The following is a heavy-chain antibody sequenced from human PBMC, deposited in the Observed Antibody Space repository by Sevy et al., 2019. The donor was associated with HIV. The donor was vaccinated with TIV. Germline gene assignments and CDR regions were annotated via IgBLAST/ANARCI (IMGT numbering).Heavy chain of an antibody. D-gene: IGHD3-16*01. CDR2: INQDGSEE. CDR1: EFTFSSYW. V-gene: IGHV3-7*01. J-gene: IGHJ6*02. Sequence: GGSLRLSCAASEFTFSSYWMTWVRQAPRKGLEWVANINQDGSEENYADSVKGRFTIFRDNAKKSLFLQMNSLRAEDTAVYHCARTGSYADTYFYYYAMDVWGQGTTVTVSS. CDR3: ARTGSYADTYFYYYAMDV.